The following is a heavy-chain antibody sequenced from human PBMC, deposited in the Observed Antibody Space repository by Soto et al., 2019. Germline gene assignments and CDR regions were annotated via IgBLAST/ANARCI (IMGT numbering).Heavy chain of an antibody. CDR2: ISDSGATT. V-gene: IGHV3-23*01. J-gene: IGHJ4*02. CDR3: AKEDTSSGSLDY. Sequence: GGSLRLSCAASGFPFGENAMSWVRQAPGKGLEWVSGISDSGATTYYADSVRGRFTISRDNSKNALYLQMKSLRAEDSASYYCAKEDTSSGSLDYWGQGALVTVSS. CDR1: GFPFGENA. D-gene: IGHD6-19*01.